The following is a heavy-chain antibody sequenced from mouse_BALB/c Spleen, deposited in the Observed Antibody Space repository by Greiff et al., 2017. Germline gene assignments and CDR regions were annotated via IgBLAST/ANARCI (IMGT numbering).Heavy chain of an antibody. CDR1: GFTFSDYY. Sequence: LVESGGGLVKPGGSLKLSCAASGFTFSDYYMYWVRQTPEKRLEWVATISDGGSYTYYPDSVKGRFTISRDNAKNNLYLQMSSLKSEDTAMYYCARGPSYYYAMDYWGQGTSVTVSS. CDR2: ISDGGSYT. CDR3: ARGPSYYYAMDY. V-gene: IGHV5-4*02. J-gene: IGHJ4*01.